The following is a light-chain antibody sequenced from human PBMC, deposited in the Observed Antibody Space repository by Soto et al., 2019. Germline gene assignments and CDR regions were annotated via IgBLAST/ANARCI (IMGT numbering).Light chain of an antibody. V-gene: IGKV1-39*01. CDR2: TTY. Sequence: DIQMTQSPSSLSASVGDRVTITCRASQNINNYLNWYQQKPGKAPKFLIYTTYSLQSGVTSRFSGSESGTDFTLTISSLQPEDFATYYCQPSYSFPLTVGGGTKVEIK. CDR1: QNINNY. CDR3: QPSYSFPLT. J-gene: IGKJ4*01.